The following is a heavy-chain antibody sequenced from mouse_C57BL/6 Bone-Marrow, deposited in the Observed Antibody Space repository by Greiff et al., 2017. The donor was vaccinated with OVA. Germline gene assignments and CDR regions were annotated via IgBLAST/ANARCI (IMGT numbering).Heavy chain of an antibody. J-gene: IGHJ2*01. CDR3: AKWREDN. CDR1: GYTFTSYW. CDR2: IHPNSGST. Sequence: QVQLQQPGAELVKPGASVTMSCKASGYTFTSYWMHWVKQRPGQGLEWIGMIHPNSGSTNYNEKFKSKGTLTVDKSSSTAYMQLSSLTSKDSAVYYCAKWREDNWGQYTTRTDTS. V-gene: IGHV1-64*01.